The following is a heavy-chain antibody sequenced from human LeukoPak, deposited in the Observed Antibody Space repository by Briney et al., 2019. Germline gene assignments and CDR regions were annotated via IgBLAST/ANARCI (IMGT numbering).Heavy chain of an antibody. J-gene: IGHJ3*02. Sequence: SETLSLTCTVSGGSISSYYWSWIRQPPGKELEWIGYIYYSGSTNYNPSLKSRVTISVDTSKNQFSLKLSSVTAADTAVYYCARARDYGSGRANAFDIWGQGTMVTVSS. CDR3: ARARDYGSGRANAFDI. D-gene: IGHD3-10*01. CDR1: GGSISSYY. V-gene: IGHV4-59*12. CDR2: IYYSGST.